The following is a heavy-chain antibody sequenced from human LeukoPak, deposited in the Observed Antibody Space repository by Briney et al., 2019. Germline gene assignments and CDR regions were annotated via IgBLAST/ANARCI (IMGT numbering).Heavy chain of an antibody. Sequence: ASVKVSCKASGYTFTSYDINWVRQATGQGLEWMGWMNPNSGNTGYAQKFQGRVTMTRNTSISTAYMELSSLRAEDTAVYYCARENYYGSSGYYYEDHHAFDIWGQGTMVTVSS. D-gene: IGHD3-22*01. CDR3: ARENYYGSSGYYYEDHHAFDI. J-gene: IGHJ3*02. V-gene: IGHV1-8*01. CDR1: GYTFTSYD. CDR2: MNPNSGNT.